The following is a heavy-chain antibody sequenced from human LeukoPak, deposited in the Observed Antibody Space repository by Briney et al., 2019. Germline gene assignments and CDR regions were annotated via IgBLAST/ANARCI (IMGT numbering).Heavy chain of an antibody. CDR3: ARGSSGYYYGIDY. V-gene: IGHV1-2*02. D-gene: IGHD3-22*01. CDR1: GYTFTGYY. CDR2: INPKRGDT. Sequence: AASVKVSCKTSGYTFTGYYIHWVRQAPGQRLEWMGWINPKRGDTTYAQNLQGRVTMTRDTSISTAYMELSRLRSDDTAVYYCARGSSGYYYGIDYWGQGTLVTVSS. J-gene: IGHJ4*02.